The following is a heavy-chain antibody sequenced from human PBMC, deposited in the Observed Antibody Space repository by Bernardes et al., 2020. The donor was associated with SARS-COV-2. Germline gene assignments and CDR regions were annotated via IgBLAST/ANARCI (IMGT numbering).Heavy chain of an antibody. CDR3: TRGIRNRHYYYGVDV. Sequence: SVKVSCKASEGPFRDYAISWVRQAPGQGLEWLGGIIPRFDKTNYAQKFQGRVTITTDESTSAVYLVLTSLTSDDTAMYYCTRGIRNRHYYYGVDVWGQGTTVIVSS. CDR1: EGPFRDYA. CDR2: IIPRFDKT. J-gene: IGHJ6*02. D-gene: IGHD1-20*01. V-gene: IGHV1-69*05.